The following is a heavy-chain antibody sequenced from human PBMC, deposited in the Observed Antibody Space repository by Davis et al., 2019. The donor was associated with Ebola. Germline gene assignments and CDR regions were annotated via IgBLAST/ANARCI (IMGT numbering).Heavy chain of an antibody. CDR3: ARGRERSGYYTRGHNWFDP. Sequence: SETLSLTCTVSGGSISSYYWSWIRQPPGKGLEWIGYIYYSGSTNYNPSLKSRVTISVDTSKNQFSLKLSSVTAADTAVYYCARGRERSGYYTRGHNWFDPWGQGTLVTVSS. CDR1: GGSISSYY. J-gene: IGHJ5*02. V-gene: IGHV4-59*12. D-gene: IGHD3-3*01. CDR2: IYYSGST.